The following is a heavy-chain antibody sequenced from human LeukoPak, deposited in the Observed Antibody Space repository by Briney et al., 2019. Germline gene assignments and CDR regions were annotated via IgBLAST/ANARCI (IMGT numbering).Heavy chain of an antibody. J-gene: IGHJ3*02. CDR2: IYYSGST. V-gene: IGHV4-59*08. CDR1: GGSISSYY. Sequence: SETLSLTCTVSGGSISSYYWSWIRQPPGKGLEWIGYIYYSGSTNYNPSLKSRVTISVDTSKNQFSLKLSSVTAADTAVYYCARHAIGDRDAFDIWGQGTLVTVSS. CDR3: ARHAIGDRDAFDI. D-gene: IGHD3-16*01.